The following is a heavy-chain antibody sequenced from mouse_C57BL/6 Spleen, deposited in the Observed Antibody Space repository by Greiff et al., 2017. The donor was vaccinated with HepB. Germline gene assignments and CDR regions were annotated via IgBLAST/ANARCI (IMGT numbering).Heavy chain of an antibody. CDR1: GYTFTSYW. J-gene: IGHJ3*01. CDR2: IDPSDSYT. Sequence: QVQLQQPGAELVKPGASVKLSCKASGYTFTSYWMQWVKQRPGQGLEWIGEIDPSDSYTNYNQKFKGKATLTVDTSSSTAYMQLSSLTSEDSAVYYCARGDYDRFAYWGQGTLVTVSA. V-gene: IGHV1-50*01. CDR3: ARGDYDRFAY. D-gene: IGHD2-4*01.